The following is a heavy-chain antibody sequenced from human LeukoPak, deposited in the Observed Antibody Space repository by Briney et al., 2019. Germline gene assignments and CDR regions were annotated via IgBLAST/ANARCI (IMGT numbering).Heavy chain of an antibody. J-gene: IGHJ5*02. CDR3: ATTRYIVVVTAIPNWFDP. V-gene: IGHV3-23*01. Sequence: GGSLRLSCAASGFTFSSYVMSWVRQAPGKGLEWDSAISGSGGSTYYADSVKGRFTISRDNSKNTLYLQMNSLRAEDTAVYYCATTRYIVVVTAIPNWFDPWGQGTLVTVSS. CDR2: ISGSGGST. CDR1: GFTFSSYV. D-gene: IGHD2-21*02.